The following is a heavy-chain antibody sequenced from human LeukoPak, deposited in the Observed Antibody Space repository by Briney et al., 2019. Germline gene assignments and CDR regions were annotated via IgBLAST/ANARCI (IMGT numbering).Heavy chain of an antibody. CDR1: GGSISNGSYY. Sequence: PSETLSLTCTVSGGSISNGSYYWSWIRQPAGKGLEWIGRIYTTGNTNYNPSLKSRVTISVDTSNNQFSLNLSSVTAADTAVYYCARAFHCSTTSSYARGLDYWGQGTLVTVSS. J-gene: IGHJ4*02. CDR2: IYTTGNT. CDR3: ARAFHCSTTSSYARGLDY. D-gene: IGHD2-2*01. V-gene: IGHV4-61*02.